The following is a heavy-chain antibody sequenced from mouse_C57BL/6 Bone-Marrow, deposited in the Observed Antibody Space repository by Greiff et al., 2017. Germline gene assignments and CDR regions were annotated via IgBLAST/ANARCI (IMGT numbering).Heavy chain of an antibody. CDR3: ARHEHYYGSEGFAY. CDR2: ISSGGSYT. V-gene: IGHV5-6*01. D-gene: IGHD1-1*01. J-gene: IGHJ3*01. Sequence: EVQGVESGGDLVKPGGSLKLSCAASGFTFSSYGMSWVRQTPDKRLEWVATISSGGSYTYYPDSVKGRFTISRDNAKNTLYLQMSSLKSEDTAMYYCARHEHYYGSEGFAYWGQGTLVTVSA. CDR1: GFTFSSYG.